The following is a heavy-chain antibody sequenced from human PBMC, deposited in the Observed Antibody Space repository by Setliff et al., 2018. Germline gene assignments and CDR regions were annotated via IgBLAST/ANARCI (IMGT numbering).Heavy chain of an antibody. CDR2: VYHNENT. J-gene: IGHJ4*02. D-gene: IGHD1-26*01. CDR3: ARVPALGGMVGTHGIDY. CDR1: GASITSNNW. V-gene: IGHV4-4*02. Sequence: SETLSLTCAVSGASITSNNWWSWVRQPPGMRLEWIGEVYHNENTNYNASLKSRVTISVDRSKDQFSLKLTSVTAADTAVYYCARVPALGGMVGTHGIDYWGQGTLVTVSS.